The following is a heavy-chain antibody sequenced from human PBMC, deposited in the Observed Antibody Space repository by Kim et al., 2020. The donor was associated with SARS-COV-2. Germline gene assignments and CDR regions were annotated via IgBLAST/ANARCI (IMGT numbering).Heavy chain of an antibody. J-gene: IGHJ4*02. CDR2: ISYDGSNK. Sequence: GGSLRLSCAASGFTFSSYGMHWVRQAPGKGLEWVAVISYDGSNKYYADSVKGRFTISRDNSKNTLYLQMNSLRAEDTAVYYCAKGQNYDYVWGSYPFDYWGQGTLVTVSS. CDR1: GFTFSSYG. CDR3: AKGQNYDYVWGSYPFDY. D-gene: IGHD3-16*02. V-gene: IGHV3-30*18.